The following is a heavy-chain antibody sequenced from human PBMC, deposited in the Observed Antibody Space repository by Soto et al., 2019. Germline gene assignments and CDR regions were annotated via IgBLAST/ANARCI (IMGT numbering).Heavy chain of an antibody. CDR1: GCTFSSYA. D-gene: IGHD6-13*01. CDR2: IIPIFGTA. CDR3: ARVVYSSSWQGGWFDP. Sequence: SVKVSCKASGCTFSSYAISWVRQAPGQGLEWMGGIIPIFGTANYAQKFQGRVTITADESTSTAYMELSSVTAADTAVYYCARVVYSSSWQGGWFDPWGQGTLVTVSS. V-gene: IGHV1-69*13. J-gene: IGHJ5*02.